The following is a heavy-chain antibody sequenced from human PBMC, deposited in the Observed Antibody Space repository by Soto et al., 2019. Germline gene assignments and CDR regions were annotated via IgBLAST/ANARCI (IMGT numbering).Heavy chain of an antibody. V-gene: IGHV3-33*01. D-gene: IGHD6-13*01. CDR3: AREGSSPPYYYDGMDV. J-gene: IGHJ6*02. CDR2: IWYDGSNK. CDR1: GFTFSSYG. Sequence: QVQLVESGGGVVQPGRSLRLSCAASGFTFSSYGMHWVRQAPGKGLEWVAVIWYDGSNKYYADSVKGRFTISRDNSKNRLYLQMNSLSAEGTAVYYCAREGSSPPYYYDGMDVWGQGTTVTVSS.